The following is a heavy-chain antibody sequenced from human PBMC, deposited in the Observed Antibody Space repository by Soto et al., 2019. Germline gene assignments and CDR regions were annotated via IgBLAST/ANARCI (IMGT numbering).Heavy chain of an antibody. CDR3: AGDQAEIDAASGDKYGISTRFAS. J-gene: IGHJ5*01. D-gene: IGHD2-8*01. Sequence: QVKVVESGGGVVKPGRSLRLSCAASGFIFSNYGMHWVRQAPGKGLEWLAAIWYDGGNKHYADSVKGRFSTSRDNSKNTVYLQINSMRAEVTVVYYCAGDQAEIDAASGDKYGISTRFASWGHGPLVTVSP. CDR2: IWYDGGNK. V-gene: IGHV3-33*01. CDR1: GFIFSNYG.